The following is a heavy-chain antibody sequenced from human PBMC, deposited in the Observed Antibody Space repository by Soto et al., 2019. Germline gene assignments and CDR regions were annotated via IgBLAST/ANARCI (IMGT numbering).Heavy chain of an antibody. CDR2: IRNQVNSHTT. V-gene: IGHV3-72*01. J-gene: IGHJ4*02. Sequence: EVQLVESGGGLVQPGGSLRLSCSASGFTFSDHYMDWVRQAPGKGLEWVGRIRNQVNSHTTEYAASVRGRFTISRDDSKSSLDLQMNRLKTEDTAVYYCAKVSVTDYSFDYWGQGISVTVS. CDR1: GFTFSDHY. D-gene: IGHD2-21*02. CDR3: AKVSVTDYSFDY.